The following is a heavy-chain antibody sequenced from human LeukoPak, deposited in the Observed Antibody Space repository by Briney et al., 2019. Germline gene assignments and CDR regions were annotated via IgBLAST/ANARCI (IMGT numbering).Heavy chain of an antibody. Sequence: GGSLRLSCAASGFTFSTYGMHWVRQAPGRGLEWVAVIWYDGSNKYYADSVKGRFTISRDNSKNTPYLQMNSLRAEDTAMYYCARDFTLYGSFSWFDYWGQGTLVTVSS. CDR3: ARDFTLYGSFSWFDY. CDR1: GFTFSTYG. J-gene: IGHJ4*02. CDR2: IWYDGSNK. V-gene: IGHV3-33*01. D-gene: IGHD6-6*01.